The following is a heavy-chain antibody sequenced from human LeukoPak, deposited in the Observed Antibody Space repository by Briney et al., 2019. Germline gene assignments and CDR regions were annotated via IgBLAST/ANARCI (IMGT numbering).Heavy chain of an antibody. D-gene: IGHD6-13*01. Sequence: GGSLRLSCAASGFTVSSNYMSWVRQAPGKGLEWVSVIYSGGSTYYADSVKGRFTISRDNSKNTLYLQMNSLRGEDTAVYYCARDRYSSSWYGGFDYGGQGTLVTVSS. J-gene: IGHJ4*02. V-gene: IGHV3-66*01. CDR1: GFTVSSNY. CDR2: IYSGGST. CDR3: ARDRYSSSWYGGFDY.